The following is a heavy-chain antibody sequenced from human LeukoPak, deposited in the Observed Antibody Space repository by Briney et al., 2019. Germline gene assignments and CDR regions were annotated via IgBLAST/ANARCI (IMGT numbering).Heavy chain of an antibody. Sequence: PGGSLRPSCAASGFTVSSNYMSWVRQAPGKGLEWVSSIYSGGSTYYTDSVKGRFTISRDNSKNTLYLQMNSLRAEDTAVYYCARDLAGYNSFDYWGQGTLVTVSS. CDR1: GFTVSSNY. V-gene: IGHV3-66*01. J-gene: IGHJ4*02. D-gene: IGHD5-24*01. CDR3: ARDLAGYNSFDY. CDR2: IYSGGST.